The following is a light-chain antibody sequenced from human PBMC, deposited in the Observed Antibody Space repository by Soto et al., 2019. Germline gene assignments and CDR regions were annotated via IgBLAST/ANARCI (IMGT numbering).Light chain of an antibody. CDR2: DVT. J-gene: IGLJ2*01. CDR1: SSDVGGYNY. V-gene: IGLV2-14*03. Sequence: QSALTQPASVSGSPGQSITISCTGTSSDVGGYNYVSWYQQHPGKAPKLLICDVTNRPSGVSNRFSGSKSGNTASLTISGLQTEDEADYYCSSFASSLPLVFGGGTKLTVL. CDR3: SSFASSLPLV.